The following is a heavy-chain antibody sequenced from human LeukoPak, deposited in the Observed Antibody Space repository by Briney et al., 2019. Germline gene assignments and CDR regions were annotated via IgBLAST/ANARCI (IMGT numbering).Heavy chain of an antibody. CDR3: ARDYADYVGYFLFDY. Sequence: SGGSLRLSCAASGFTFNNYAMNWARQAPGKGLEWVSSISGGGETTYYADSAKGRFTISRDNSQNTLYLQMNSLRAEDTAVYYCARDYADYVGYFLFDYWGQGKLVTVSS. CDR1: GFTFNNYA. V-gene: IGHV3-23*01. CDR2: ISGGGETT. D-gene: IGHD4-17*01. J-gene: IGHJ4*02.